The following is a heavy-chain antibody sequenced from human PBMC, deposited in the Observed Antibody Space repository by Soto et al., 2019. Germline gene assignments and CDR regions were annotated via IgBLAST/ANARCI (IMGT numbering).Heavy chain of an antibody. V-gene: IGHV3-23*01. D-gene: IGHD2-2*01. Sequence: PGGSLRLSCAASGFTFSSYAMSWVRQAPGKGLEWVSAISGSGGSTYYADSVKGRFTISRDNSKNTLYLQMNSLRAEDTAVYYCAKYSPYCSSTSCYVSYYYYRDVSGKGTKVTVSS. CDR1: GFTFSSYA. CDR3: AKYSPYCSSTSCYVSYYYYRDV. J-gene: IGHJ6*03. CDR2: ISGSGGST.